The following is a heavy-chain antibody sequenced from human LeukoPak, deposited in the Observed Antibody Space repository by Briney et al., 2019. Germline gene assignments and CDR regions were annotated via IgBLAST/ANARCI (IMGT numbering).Heavy chain of an antibody. D-gene: IGHD1-26*01. V-gene: IGHV3-21*01. J-gene: IGHJ6*03. CDR1: GFTFSSYS. Sequence: GGSLRLSCAASGFTFSSYSVNWVRQAPGKGLEWVSSISRSSSYIYYADSVKGRFTISRDNAKNSLYLQMNSLRGEDTAVYYCAKDGDTMSGTYYYDMDVWGKGTTVTIS. CDR3: AKDGDTMSGTYYYDMDV. CDR2: ISRSSSYI.